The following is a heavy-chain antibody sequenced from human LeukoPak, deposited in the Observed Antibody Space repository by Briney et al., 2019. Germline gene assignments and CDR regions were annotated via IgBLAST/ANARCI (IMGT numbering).Heavy chain of an antibody. J-gene: IGHJ4*02. Sequence: GGSLRLSCAASGFTFSSYSMNWVRQAPGKGLEWVSSISSSRSYIYYADSVKGRFTISRDNAKNSLYLQMNSLRAEDTAVYCCARDPYSSGFVDYWGQGTLVTVSS. CDR1: GFTFSSYS. CDR3: ARDPYSSGFVDY. V-gene: IGHV3-21*01. CDR2: ISSSRSYI. D-gene: IGHD6-19*01.